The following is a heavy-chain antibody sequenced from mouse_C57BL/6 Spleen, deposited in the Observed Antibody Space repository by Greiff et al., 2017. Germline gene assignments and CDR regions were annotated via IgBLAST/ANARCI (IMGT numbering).Heavy chain of an antibody. Sequence: QVQLKQPGAELVRPGTSVKLSCKASGYTFTSYWMHWVKQRPGQGLEWIGVIDPSDSYTNYNPKFKGKATLTVDTSSSTAYMQLSSLTSEDSAVYYCARNGYDRGWFAYWGQGTLVTVSA. CDR1: GYTFTSYW. J-gene: IGHJ3*01. CDR3: ARNGYDRGWFAY. V-gene: IGHV1-59*01. CDR2: IDPSDSYT. D-gene: IGHD2-2*01.